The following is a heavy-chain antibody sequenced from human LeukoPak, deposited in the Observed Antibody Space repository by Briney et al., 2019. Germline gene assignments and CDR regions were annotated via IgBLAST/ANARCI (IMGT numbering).Heavy chain of an antibody. CDR1: GGSISSSSYY. D-gene: IGHD1-1*01. Sequence: PSETLSLTCTVSGGSISSSSYYWGWIRQPPGKGLEWIGSIYYSGSTYYNPSLKSRVTISVDTSKNQFSLKLSSATAADTAVYYCATGPLVRGTYYYYHMDVWGKGTTVTVSS. CDR3: ATGPLVRGTYYYYHMDV. V-gene: IGHV4-39*01. J-gene: IGHJ6*03. CDR2: IYYSGST.